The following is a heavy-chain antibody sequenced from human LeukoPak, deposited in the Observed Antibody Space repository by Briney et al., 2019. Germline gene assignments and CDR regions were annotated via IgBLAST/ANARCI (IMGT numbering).Heavy chain of an antibody. Sequence: GGSLRLSCAASGFTFSSYGMHWVRQAPGKGLEWVAVISYDGSNKYYPDSVKGRFTISRDNSKNTLYLQMNSLRAEDTAVYYCAKSRNGDIDYWGQGTLVTVSS. CDR1: GFTFSSYG. CDR2: ISYDGSNK. D-gene: IGHD4-17*01. J-gene: IGHJ4*02. CDR3: AKSRNGDIDY. V-gene: IGHV3-30*18.